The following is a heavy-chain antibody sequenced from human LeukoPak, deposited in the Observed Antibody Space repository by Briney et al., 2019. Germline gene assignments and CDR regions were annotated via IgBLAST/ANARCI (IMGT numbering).Heavy chain of an antibody. CDR1: GFTFSDAW. V-gene: IGHV3-15*01. CDR2: IKSKTDGGAT. J-gene: IGHJ5*01. CDR3: TRGSWFDS. Sequence: GGSLRLSCAASGFTFSDAWMSWVRQAPGKGLEWVGRIKSKTDGGATDYVAPVEGRFTISRDDSENTLYLEMNSLTTEDTAVYYCTRGSWFDSWGPGTLVTVSS.